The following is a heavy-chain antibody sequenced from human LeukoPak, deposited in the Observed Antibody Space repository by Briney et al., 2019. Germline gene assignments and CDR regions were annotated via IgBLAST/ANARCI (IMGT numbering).Heavy chain of an antibody. V-gene: IGHV3-48*03. CDR1: GFTFSSYE. CDR3: ARESIALAGTPFDY. D-gene: IGHD6-19*01. Sequence: GGSLRLSCAASGFTFSSYEMNWVRQAPGKGLEWVSYISSGSTIYDADSVKGRFTISTDNAKNSLYLQMNSLRAEDTAVYYCARESIALAGTPFDYWGQGTLVTVSS. J-gene: IGHJ4*02. CDR2: ISSGSTI.